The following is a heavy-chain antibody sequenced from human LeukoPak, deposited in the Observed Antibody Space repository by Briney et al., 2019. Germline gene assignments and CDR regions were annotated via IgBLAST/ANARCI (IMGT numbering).Heavy chain of an antibody. CDR3: ARNVQQWLVLSGMDV. V-gene: IGHV3-48*04. CDR1: GFTFSSYS. Sequence: GGSLRLSCAASGFTFSSYSMNWVRQAPGKGLEWVSYISSSSSTIYYADSVKGRFTISRDNAKNSLYLQMNSLRAEDTAVYYCARNVQQWLVLSGMDVWGQGTTVTVSS. CDR2: ISSSSSTI. D-gene: IGHD6-19*01. J-gene: IGHJ6*02.